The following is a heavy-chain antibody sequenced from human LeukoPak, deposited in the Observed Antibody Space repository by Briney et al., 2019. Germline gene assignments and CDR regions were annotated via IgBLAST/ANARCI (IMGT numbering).Heavy chain of an antibody. CDR3: ARDPTGATVITDY. D-gene: IGHD1-26*01. CDR2: ISHDGSNK. V-gene: IGHV3-30-3*01. CDR1: GFTFSSYA. Sequence: GGSLRLSCAASGFTFSSYAIHWVRQAPGKGLEWVAAISHDGSNKNYADSVKGRFTISRDNSKNTLYLQMNSLRAEDTAVYHCARDPTGATVITDYWGQGTLVTVSS. J-gene: IGHJ4*02.